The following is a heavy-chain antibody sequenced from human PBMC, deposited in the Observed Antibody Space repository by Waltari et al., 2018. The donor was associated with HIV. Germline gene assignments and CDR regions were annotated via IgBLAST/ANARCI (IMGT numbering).Heavy chain of an antibody. CDR2: IYPGDTDT. CDR1: EYRFTLSW. Sequence: EEPLVHFGAGVKKPGASLGISCKGQEYRFTLSWTGWVRQSPGKCLQWKGIIYPGDTDTSNSPYFQGQVTISADKAIRTDYLQWSSLKASDTAMYYCTKGMYANQDYFDNWGQGTLVTVSS. J-gene: IGHJ4*02. V-gene: IGHV5-51*03. CDR3: TKGMYANQDYFDN. D-gene: IGHD2-8*01.